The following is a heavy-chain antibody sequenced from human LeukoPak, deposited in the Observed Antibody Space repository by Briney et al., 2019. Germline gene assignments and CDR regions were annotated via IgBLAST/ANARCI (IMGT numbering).Heavy chain of an antibody. Sequence: PGGSLRLSCAASGFSFSSYSMNWVRQAPGKGLEWVAAISGGGGSTYYADSVKGRFTISRDNSKNTLHLQMNSLKAEDTAVYYCAKPYPTRGAFDIWGQGTMVTVSS. CDR2: ISGGGGST. V-gene: IGHV3-23*01. CDR1: GFSFSSYS. D-gene: IGHD2-2*01. J-gene: IGHJ3*02. CDR3: AKPYPTRGAFDI.